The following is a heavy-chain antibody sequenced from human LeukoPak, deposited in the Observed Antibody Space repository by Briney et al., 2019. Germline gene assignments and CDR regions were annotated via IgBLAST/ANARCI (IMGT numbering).Heavy chain of an antibody. CDR1: GGSISSSSSY. Sequence: SETLSLTCTVSGGSISSSSSYWAWIRQPPGKGLEWIGSIYHSGSTYYNPSLKSRVTISVDTSKNQFSLKLSSVTAADTAVYYCARAPYYYGSGSYVPWGQGTLVTVSS. CDR2: IYHSGST. J-gene: IGHJ5*02. D-gene: IGHD3-10*01. CDR3: ARAPYYYGSGSYVP. V-gene: IGHV4-39*07.